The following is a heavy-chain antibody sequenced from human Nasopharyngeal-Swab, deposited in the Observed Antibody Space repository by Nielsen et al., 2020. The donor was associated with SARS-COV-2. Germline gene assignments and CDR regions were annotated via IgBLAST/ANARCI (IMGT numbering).Heavy chain of an antibody. CDR1: GGTFSSYA. CDR3: ARDHYGSGSYNFGAFAI. Sequence: SVKVSCKASGGTFSSYAISWVRQAPGQGLEWMGGIFPIFGTSNYAQKFQGRVTITADESTSTAYLELSSLRSEATAVYYCARDHYGSGSYNFGAFAIWGQGTMVTVSS. CDR2: IFPIFGTS. D-gene: IGHD3-10*01. V-gene: IGHV1-69*13. J-gene: IGHJ3*02.